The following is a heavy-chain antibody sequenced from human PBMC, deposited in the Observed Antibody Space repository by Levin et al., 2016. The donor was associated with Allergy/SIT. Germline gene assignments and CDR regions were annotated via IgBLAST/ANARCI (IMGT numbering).Heavy chain of an antibody. CDR2: INHGGNR. Sequence: SETLSLTCAVYEGSFSGYFWTWIRQPPGKGLEWIGEINHGGNRNYNPSLRSRVTISVDTSKNQFSLKLRSVTAADTAVYYCARPGGGNAFDIWGQGTMVTVSS. J-gene: IGHJ3*02. CDR1: EGSFSGYF. D-gene: IGHD3-16*01. V-gene: IGHV4-34*01. CDR3: ARPGGGNAFDI.